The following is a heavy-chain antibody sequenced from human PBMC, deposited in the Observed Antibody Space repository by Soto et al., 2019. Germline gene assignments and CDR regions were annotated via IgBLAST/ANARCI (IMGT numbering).Heavy chain of an antibody. CDR2: IYIGGTT. D-gene: IGHD5-12*01. Sequence: ESGGGLIQPGGSLRLSCAAAGFTVSSNYMTWVRQAPGKGLEWVSVIYIGGTTYYVDSVKGRFTISRDNSKNTLYLQMNSLRAEDTAVYYCARGFKWLDYWGQGTLVTVSS. J-gene: IGHJ4*02. CDR1: GFTVSSNY. V-gene: IGHV3-53*01. CDR3: ARGFKWLDY.